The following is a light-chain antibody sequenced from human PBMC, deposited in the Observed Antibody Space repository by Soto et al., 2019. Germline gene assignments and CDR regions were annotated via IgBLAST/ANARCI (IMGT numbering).Light chain of an antibody. CDR1: QSVSSY. J-gene: IGKJ2*01. Sequence: EIVLTQSPATLSLSPGERATLSCRASQSVSSYLAWYQQKPGQAPRLLIYDASNRATGIPARFSGSGSGTDFTLTISSLEPEDFAIYYCQQYDHWPPYTFGQGTKLEIK. CDR2: DAS. V-gene: IGKV3-11*01. CDR3: QQYDHWPPYT.